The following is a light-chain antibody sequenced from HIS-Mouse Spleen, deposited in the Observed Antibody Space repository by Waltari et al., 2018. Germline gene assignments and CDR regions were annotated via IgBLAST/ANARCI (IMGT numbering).Light chain of an antibody. V-gene: IGLV3-1*01. CDR3: QAWDSSYSV. CDR2: QDS. CDR1: QLGDKY. Sequence: SYELTQPPSVSVSPGQTASITCSGGQLGDKYACWYQQKPGQSPVLVIYQDSKRPSGIPERFSGSNSGNTATLTISGTQAMDEADYYCQAWDSSYSVFGGGTKLTVL. J-gene: IGLJ2*01.